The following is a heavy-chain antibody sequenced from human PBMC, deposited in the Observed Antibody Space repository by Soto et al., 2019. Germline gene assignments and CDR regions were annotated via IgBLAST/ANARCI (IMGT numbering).Heavy chain of an antibody. Sequence: SETLSLTCAVYCGSFSGYYWSWIRQPPGKGLEWIGYVNHTGSTNYNPSLKSRVTISLDTSKNQFSLKLTSVTATDTAVFYCATGRYYYGSEYWGQGAVVTVSS. CDR2: VNHTGST. V-gene: IGHV4-59*13. CDR3: ATGRYYYGSEY. CDR1: CGSFSGYY. D-gene: IGHD3-10*01. J-gene: IGHJ4*02.